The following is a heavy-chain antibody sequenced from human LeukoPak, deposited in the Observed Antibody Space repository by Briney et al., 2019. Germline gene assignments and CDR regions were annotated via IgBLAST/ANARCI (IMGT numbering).Heavy chain of an antibody. CDR1: GYTFTSYY. CDR2: INPSGGST. Sequence: ASVKLSCKASGYTFTSYYMHWVRQAPGQGLEWMGIINPSGGSTSYAQKFQGRVTMTRDTSTSSVYMQLSSLRAEDTAVYYCARDRFLEWLPPVWGKGTTVTVSS. CDR3: ARDRFLEWLPPV. V-gene: IGHV1-46*01. J-gene: IGHJ6*04. D-gene: IGHD3-3*01.